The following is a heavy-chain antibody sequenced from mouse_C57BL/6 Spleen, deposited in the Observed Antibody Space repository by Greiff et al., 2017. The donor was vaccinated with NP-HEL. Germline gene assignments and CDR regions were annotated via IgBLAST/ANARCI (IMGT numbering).Heavy chain of an antibody. V-gene: IGHV1-19*01. CDR1: GYTFTDYY. CDR2: INPYNGGT. CDR3: ARDGSSPAWFAY. J-gene: IGHJ3*01. Sequence: VQLQQSGPVLVKPGASVKMSCKASGYTFTDYYMNWVKQSHGKSLEWIGVINPYNGGTSYNQKFKGKATLTVDKSSSTAYMELNSLTSEDSAVYYCARDGSSPAWFAYWGQGTLVTVSA. D-gene: IGHD1-1*01.